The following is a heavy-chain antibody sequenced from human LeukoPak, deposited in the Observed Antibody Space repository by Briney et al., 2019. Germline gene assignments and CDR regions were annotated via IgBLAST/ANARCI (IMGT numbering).Heavy chain of an antibody. CDR1: GFTFSSYG. CDR2: IWYDGSNK. Sequence: QPGRSLRLSCAASGFTFSSYGMHWVRQAPGKGLEWVAVIWYDGSNKYYADSVKGRFTISGDNSKYTLYLQMNSLRAEDTAVYYCARDAAGFDYWGQGTLVTVSS. CDR3: ARDAAGFDY. J-gene: IGHJ4*02. D-gene: IGHD6-13*01. V-gene: IGHV3-33*01.